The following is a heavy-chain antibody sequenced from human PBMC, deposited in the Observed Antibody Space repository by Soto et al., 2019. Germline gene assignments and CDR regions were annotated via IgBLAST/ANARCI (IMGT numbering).Heavy chain of an antibody. Sequence: SETLSLTCAVYCGSFSCYYWSWIRQPPGKGLEWIGEINHSGSTNYNPSLKSRVTISVDTSKNQFSLKLSSVTAADTAVYYCERTRIIFDYWGQGTLVTVSA. CDR2: INHSGST. V-gene: IGHV4-34*01. J-gene: IGHJ4*02. CDR1: CGSFSCYY. CDR3: ERTRIIFDY.